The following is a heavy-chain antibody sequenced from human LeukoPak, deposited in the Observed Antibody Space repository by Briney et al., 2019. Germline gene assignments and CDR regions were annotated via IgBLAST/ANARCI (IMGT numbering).Heavy chain of an antibody. CDR1: GSTFSSYA. Sequence: GGSLRLACAASGSTFSSYAMSWVRQAPGMGLEWVSAISGSGGSTYYADSVKGRFTISRDNSKNTLYLQMNSLRAEDTAVYYCAKELAAVAGLGGNYFDYWGQGTLVTVSS. D-gene: IGHD6-19*01. J-gene: IGHJ4*02. CDR3: AKELAAVAGLGGNYFDY. CDR2: ISGSGGST. V-gene: IGHV3-23*01.